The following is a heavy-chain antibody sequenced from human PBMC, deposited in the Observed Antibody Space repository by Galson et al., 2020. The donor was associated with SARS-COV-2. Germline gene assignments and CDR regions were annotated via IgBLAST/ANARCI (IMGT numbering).Heavy chain of an antibody. D-gene: IGHD3-3*01. Sequence: SGTLSLTCTVSGASISSGSYYWSWIRQPAGKGLEWIGRIYKSGNTNYNPSLWSQVPISVDTSKNQFSLKLTSVTAADTAVYYCARGNSPCVTIFGVLTGTCGMDVWGQGTTVTVSS. CDR2: IYKSGNT. V-gene: IGHV4-61*02. J-gene: IGHJ6*02. CDR1: GASISSGSYY. CDR3: ARGNSPCVTIFGVLTGTCGMDV.